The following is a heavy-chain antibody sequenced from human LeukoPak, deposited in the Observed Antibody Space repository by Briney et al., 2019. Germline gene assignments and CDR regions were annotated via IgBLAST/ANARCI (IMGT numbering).Heavy chain of an antibody. D-gene: IGHD2-15*01. J-gene: IGHJ5*02. V-gene: IGHV4-39*07. CDR3: ARSTYCSGGSCSHNWFDP. CDR1: GGSISSSSYY. Sequence: SETLSLTCTVSGGSISSSSYYWGWIRQPPGKGLEWIGSIDYSGSTYYNPSLKSRVTISVYTSKNQFSLKLSSVPAADTAVYYCARSTYCSGGSCSHNWFDPWGQGTLVTVSS. CDR2: IDYSGST.